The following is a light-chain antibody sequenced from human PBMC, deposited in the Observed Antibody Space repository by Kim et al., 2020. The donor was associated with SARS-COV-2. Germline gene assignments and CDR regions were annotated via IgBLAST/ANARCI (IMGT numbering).Light chain of an antibody. Sequence: NLMLTQPHSVSESPGKTVTISCTRSSGSIASNYVQWYQQRPGSAPTTVIYEDNQRPSGVPDRFSGSIDSSSNSASLTISGLKTEDEADYYCQSYDSSNWVFGGGTQLTVL. CDR1: SGSIASNY. CDR2: EDN. CDR3: QSYDSSNWV. J-gene: IGLJ3*02. V-gene: IGLV6-57*04.